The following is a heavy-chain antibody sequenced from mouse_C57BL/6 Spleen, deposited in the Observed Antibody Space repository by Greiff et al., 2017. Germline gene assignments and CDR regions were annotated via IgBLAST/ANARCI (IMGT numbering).Heavy chain of an antibody. CDR1: GFNIKDYY. CDR3: TTSYYDSQCFFDY. D-gene: IGHD1-1*01. Sequence: VQLQQSGAELVRPGASVKLSCTASGFNIKDYYMHWVKQSPEQGLEWIGRIDPEDGDTEYAPKFQGKATMTADTSSNTAYLQLSSLTSEDTAVYYSTTSYYDSQCFFDYWGQGTTLTVSS. V-gene: IGHV14-1*01. CDR2: IDPEDGDT. J-gene: IGHJ2*01.